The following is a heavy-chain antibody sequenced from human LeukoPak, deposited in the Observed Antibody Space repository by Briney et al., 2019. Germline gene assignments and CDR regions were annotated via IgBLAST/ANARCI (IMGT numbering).Heavy chain of an antibody. CDR1: GGTFSSYA. CDR2: IIPILGIA. D-gene: IGHD6-13*01. Sequence: GASVKVSCKASGGTFSSYAISWVRQAPGQGLELMGRIIPILGIANYAQKFQCRVAITADESTSTAYMELSSLRSEETAGHYCAVSIAAARTESYFASWGQGTLVPVSS. V-gene: IGHV1-69*04. J-gene: IGHJ4*02. CDR3: AVSIAAARTESYFAS.